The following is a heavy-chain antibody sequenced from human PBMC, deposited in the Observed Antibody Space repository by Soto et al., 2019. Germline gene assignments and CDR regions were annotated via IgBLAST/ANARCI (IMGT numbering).Heavy chain of an antibody. D-gene: IGHD3-9*01. CDR1: GFSFSSSG. J-gene: IGHJ4*02. CDR2: IFYDGSKI. V-gene: IGHV3-30*18. Sequence: GGSLRLSCAASGFSFSSSGMHWVRQAPCKGLEWVADIFYDGSKIHYADSVKGRFTISRDNSKNTVHLQMNSLRPEDTAVYYCAKDLTGPYDCRGQGTLVTVSS. CDR3: AKDLTGPYDC.